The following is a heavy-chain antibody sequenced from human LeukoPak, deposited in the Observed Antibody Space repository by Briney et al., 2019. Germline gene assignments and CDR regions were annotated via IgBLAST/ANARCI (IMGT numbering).Heavy chain of an antibody. J-gene: IGHJ4*02. CDR3: ARLISTSSSRFSDY. D-gene: IGHD6-6*01. V-gene: IGHV3-23*01. CDR2: ISISGENT. CDR1: GFTFSSYA. Sequence: GGSLRLSCAASGFTFSSYAMSWVRKAPGKGLEWVSAISISGENTYYADSVKGRFTISRDTSRNTLCLQMHSLRAEDTAVYYCARLISTSSSRFSDYWGQGTLVTVSS.